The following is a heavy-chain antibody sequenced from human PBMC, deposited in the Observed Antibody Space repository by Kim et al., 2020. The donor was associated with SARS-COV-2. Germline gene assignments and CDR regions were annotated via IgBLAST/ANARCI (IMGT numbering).Heavy chain of an antibody. CDR3: AKIRWDFTDYGMDV. Sequence: GGSLRPSCAASGFTFDDYAMHWVRQAPGKGLEWVSGISWNSGSIGYADSVKGRFTISRDNAKNSLYLQMNSLRAEDTALYYCAKIRWDFTDYGMDVWGQG. D-gene: IGHD2-8*02. J-gene: IGHJ6*02. CDR2: ISWNSGSI. CDR1: GFTFDDYA. V-gene: IGHV3-9*01.